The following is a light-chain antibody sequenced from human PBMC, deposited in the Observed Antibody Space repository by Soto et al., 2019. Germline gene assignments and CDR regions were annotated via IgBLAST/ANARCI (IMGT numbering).Light chain of an antibody. CDR1: SSDVGGYNY. CDR2: DVS. J-gene: IGLJ2*01. CDR3: NSYPSSSTVV. Sequence: QSALTQPASVSGSPGQSITISCTGTSSDVGGYNYVSWYQQHPGKAPKLMIYDVSNRPSGVSNRFSGSKSGNTASLTISGLQAEDEADYCCNSYPSSSTVVFGGGTKLTVL. V-gene: IGLV2-14*01.